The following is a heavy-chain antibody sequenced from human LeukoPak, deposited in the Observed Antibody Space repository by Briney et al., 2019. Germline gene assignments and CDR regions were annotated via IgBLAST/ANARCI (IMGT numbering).Heavy chain of an antibody. CDR2: IIPIFGTA. CDR1: GGTFSSYA. Sequence: SVTVSCKASGGTFSSYAISWVRQAPGQGLEWMGGIIPIFGTANYAQKFQGRVTITTDESTSTAYMELSSLRSEDTAVYYCARADYDFWSGYNNWFDPWGQGTLVTVSS. CDR3: ARADYDFWSGYNNWFDP. J-gene: IGHJ5*02. D-gene: IGHD3-3*01. V-gene: IGHV1-69*05.